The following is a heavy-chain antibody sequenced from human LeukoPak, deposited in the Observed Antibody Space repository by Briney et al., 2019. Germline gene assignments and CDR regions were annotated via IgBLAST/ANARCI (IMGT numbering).Heavy chain of an antibody. CDR1: GYPFASYG. Sequence: ASVKVSCKASGYPFASYGISWVRQAPGQGLEWMGWISAYNGNTNYAQKLQGRVTMTTDTSTSTAYMELRSLRSDDTAVYYCARVSPQGVGSSGWLNYWGQGTLVTVSS. CDR2: ISAYNGNT. CDR3: ARVSPQGVGSSGWLNY. D-gene: IGHD6-19*01. V-gene: IGHV1-18*01. J-gene: IGHJ4*02.